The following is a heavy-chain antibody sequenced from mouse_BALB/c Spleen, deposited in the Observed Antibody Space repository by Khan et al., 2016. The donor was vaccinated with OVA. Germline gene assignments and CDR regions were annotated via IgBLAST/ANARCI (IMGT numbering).Heavy chain of an antibody. J-gene: IGHJ3*01. CDR1: GVSITSGY. Sequence: EVKLLESGPSLVKPSQTLSLTCSVTGVSITSGYWNWIRQFPGNKLEYMGYIIYTGYTYYNPSLQSRISITRHTSKNQSYLHLNSVTEEDTATYYCARATYRYAFVYWGQGTLVTGSA. D-gene: IGHD2-14*01. V-gene: IGHV3-8*02. CDR2: IIYTGYT. CDR3: ARATYRYAFVY.